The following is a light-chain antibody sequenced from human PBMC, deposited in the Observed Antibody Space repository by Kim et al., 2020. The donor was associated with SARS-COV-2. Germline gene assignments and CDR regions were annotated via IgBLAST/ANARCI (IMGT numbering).Light chain of an antibody. V-gene: IGLV6-57*03. CDR3: QSYDSSNHVV. CDR1: SCIVSTHC. CDR2: EDN. Sequence: TATTTSTPSSCIVSTHCVQWYQQRPGRAPTTVIYEDNHRPSGVPARFSGSIDSSSNSASLTISGLKTEDEADYYCQSYDSSNHVVFGGGTQLTVL. J-gene: IGLJ2*01.